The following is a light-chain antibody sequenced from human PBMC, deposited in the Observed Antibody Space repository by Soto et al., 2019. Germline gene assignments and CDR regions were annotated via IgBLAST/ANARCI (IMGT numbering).Light chain of an antibody. Sequence: DIQMTQSPSTLSASVGDRVTITCRASQSISSWLAWYQQQPGKAPKLLIYDASSLESGVPSRFSGSGSGTEFTLTIRSLQPDDFATYYCQQYNSYWTFGQGTKVDIK. CDR1: QSISSW. J-gene: IGKJ1*01. V-gene: IGKV1-5*01. CDR3: QQYNSYWT. CDR2: DAS.